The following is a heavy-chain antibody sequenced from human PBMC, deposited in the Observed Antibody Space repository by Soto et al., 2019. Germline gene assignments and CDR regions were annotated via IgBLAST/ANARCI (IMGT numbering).Heavy chain of an antibody. CDR1: GFTFTSSA. CDR2: IVVGSGNT. J-gene: IGHJ4*02. V-gene: IGHV1-58*01. D-gene: IGHD5-12*01. Sequence: QMQLVQSGPEVKKPGTSVKVSCKASGFTFTSSAVQWVRQARGQRLEWIGWIVVGSGNTNYAQKFQERVTITRDMSTSTAYMELSSLRSEDTAVYYCAADQGYRGYRGYDQGGGFYWGQGTLVTVSS. CDR3: AADQGYRGYRGYDQGGGFY.